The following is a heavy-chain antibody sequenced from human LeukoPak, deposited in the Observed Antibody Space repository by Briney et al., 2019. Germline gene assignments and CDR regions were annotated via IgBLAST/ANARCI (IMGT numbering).Heavy chain of an antibody. CDR3: ARDKIAAVDY. D-gene: IGHD6-13*01. V-gene: IGHV3-74*01. J-gene: IGHJ4*02. Sequence: GGSLRLSCAVSGXTSSGDWMHWVRQAPGKGLVWVSRCKNDGSSTSYADFVKGRFTISRDNAKNSLYLQMNSLRAEDTAVYYCARDKIAAVDYWGQGTMVTVSS. CDR1: GXTSSGDW. CDR2: CKNDGSST.